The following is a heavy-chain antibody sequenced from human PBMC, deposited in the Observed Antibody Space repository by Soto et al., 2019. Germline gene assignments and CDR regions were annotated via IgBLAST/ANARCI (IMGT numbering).Heavy chain of an antibody. J-gene: IGHJ5*02. V-gene: IGHV4-39*01. CDR3: ARQSYFDGAGYYLGWFDP. Sequence: QPHLQPSGPGLVNPSETLSLTCSVSGASMTSSIYYWAWIRQAQGKGLEWIGSLNYGGTTYHSPSLEGRVTMSVDTSKKESFLNVISVNAADTAIYYCARQSYFDGAGYYLGWFDPWGQGTLGTVSS. D-gene: IGHD3-22*01. CDR2: LNYGGTT. CDR1: GASMTSSIYY.